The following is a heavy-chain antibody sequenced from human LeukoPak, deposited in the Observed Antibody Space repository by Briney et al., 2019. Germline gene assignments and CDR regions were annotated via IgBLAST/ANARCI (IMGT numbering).Heavy chain of an antibody. J-gene: IGHJ5*02. CDR2: IYYSGST. Sequence: SETLSLTCTVSGGSISSYYWSWIRQPPGKGLEWTGYIYYSGSTNYNPSLKSRVTISVDTSKNQFSLKLSSVTAADTAVYYCARDTVAGRVESWFDPWGQGTLVTVSS. CDR1: GGSISSYY. V-gene: IGHV4-59*01. D-gene: IGHD6-19*01. CDR3: ARDTVAGRVESWFDP.